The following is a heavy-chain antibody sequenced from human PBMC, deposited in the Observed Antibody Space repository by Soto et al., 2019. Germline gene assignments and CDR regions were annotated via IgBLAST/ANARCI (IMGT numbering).Heavy chain of an antibody. V-gene: IGHV3-23*01. CDR1: GFAFNNYA. CDR2: FSAGRRT. Sequence: EVKLLESGGALVRPGGSLRLTCVASGFAFNNYARSWVRQAPGGGQEWVSNFSAGRRTYYADSLKGRFTIARYPSHNQVHLQITIVTTEDTAVYYCAKESLLDHYRDTPFDCRGPGTRVTVA. CDR3: AKESLLDHYRDTPFDC. D-gene: IGHD4-17*01. J-gene: IGHJ4*02.